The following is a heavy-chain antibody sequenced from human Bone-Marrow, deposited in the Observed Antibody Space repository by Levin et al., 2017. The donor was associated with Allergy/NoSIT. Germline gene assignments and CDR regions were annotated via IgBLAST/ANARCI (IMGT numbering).Heavy chain of an antibody. D-gene: IGHD2-2*01. J-gene: IGHJ4*02. Sequence: GESLKISCKASGYTFSSFYMHWVRQAPGQGFEWMGIINPSGGSTRYAQKFQARVTMTRDTSTSTVYMELSSLRFEDTAVYYCARGDYVSTSYYGVPLDYWGQGTLVTVSS. V-gene: IGHV1-46*01. CDR3: ARGDYVSTSYYGVPLDY. CDR1: GYTFSSFY. CDR2: INPSGGST.